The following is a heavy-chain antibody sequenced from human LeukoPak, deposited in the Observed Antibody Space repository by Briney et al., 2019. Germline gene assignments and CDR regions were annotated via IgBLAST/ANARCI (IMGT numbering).Heavy chain of an antibody. J-gene: IGHJ4*02. CDR3: ARGRSQWLVQGGWVDY. V-gene: IGHV3-30*04. D-gene: IGHD6-19*01. CDR2: ISYDGSNK. Sequence: GGSLRLSCAASGFTFSSYAMHWVRQAPGKGLEWVAVISYDGSNKYYADSVKGRFTISRDNSKNTLYLQMNSLRAEDTAVYYCARGRSQWLVQGGWVDYWGQGTLVTVSS. CDR1: GFTFSSYA.